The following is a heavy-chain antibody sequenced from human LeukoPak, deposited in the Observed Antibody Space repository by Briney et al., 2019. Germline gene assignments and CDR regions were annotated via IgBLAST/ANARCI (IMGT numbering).Heavy chain of an antibody. CDR2: IYPGDSDT. D-gene: IGHD3-22*01. CDR3: ASLDSSGYYSWEYFQH. V-gene: IGHV5-51*01. J-gene: IGHJ1*01. Sequence: GESLKISCTGSGYSFTSYWIGWVRQMPGQGLEWMGFIYPGDSDTRYSPSFQGQVTIPADKSISTAYLQWSSLKASDTAMYYCASLDSSGYYSWEYFQHWGQGTLVTVSS. CDR1: GYSFTSYW.